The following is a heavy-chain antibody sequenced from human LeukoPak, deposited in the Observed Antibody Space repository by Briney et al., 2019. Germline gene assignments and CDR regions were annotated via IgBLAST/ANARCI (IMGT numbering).Heavy chain of an antibody. V-gene: IGHV3-30*18. Sequence: GGSLRLSCAASGFTFSSYAMSWVRQAPGKGLEWVAVISYDGSNKYYADSVKGRFTISRDNSKNTLYLQMNSLRAEDTAVYYCAKDPGGYYARPWYYFDYWGQGTLVTVSS. CDR3: AKDPGGYYARPWYYFDY. CDR2: ISYDGSNK. J-gene: IGHJ4*02. CDR1: GFTFSSYA. D-gene: IGHD3-10*01.